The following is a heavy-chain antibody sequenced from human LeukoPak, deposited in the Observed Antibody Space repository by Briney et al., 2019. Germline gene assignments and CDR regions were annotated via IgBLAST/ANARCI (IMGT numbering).Heavy chain of an antibody. CDR3: AREWWSGSYTDY. CDR2: IKQDGSEK. D-gene: IGHD1-26*01. CDR1: GFTLSTYW. V-gene: IGHV3-7*01. Sequence: GGSLRLSCAASGFTLSTYWMNWVRQAPGKGLEWVATIKQDGSEKYYADSVKGRFTISRDNAKNSLYLQMNSLRAEDTAVYYCAREWWSGSYTDYWGQGTLVTVSS. J-gene: IGHJ4*02.